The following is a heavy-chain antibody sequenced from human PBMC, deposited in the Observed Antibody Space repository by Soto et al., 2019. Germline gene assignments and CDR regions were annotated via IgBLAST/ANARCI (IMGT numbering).Heavy chain of an antibody. J-gene: IGHJ4*02. CDR3: ARWVEVSLDYFDS. CDR1: GGSISSYY. D-gene: IGHD2-15*01. CDR2: MHHSGRT. Sequence: SETLSLTCTVSGGSISSYYWSWIRQPPGKGLEGIGHMHHSGRTHYNPSLKSRVAISVDTSKNQFSLYLNSVTAADTAVYYFARWVEVSLDYFDSWGQGTPVTVSS. V-gene: IGHV4-59*12.